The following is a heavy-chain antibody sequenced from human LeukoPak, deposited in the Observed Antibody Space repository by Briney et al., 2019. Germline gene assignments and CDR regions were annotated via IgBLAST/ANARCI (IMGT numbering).Heavy chain of an antibody. CDR1: GGSISSSNW. CDR3: ARALDRSTDYFDY. D-gene: IGHD2-2*01. CDR2: IHHSGST. Sequence: PSETLSLTCAVSGGSISSSNWWSWVRQPPGKGLEWIGEIHHSGSTNYNPSLKSRVTMSVDTSKNQFSLKLSSVTAADTAVYYCARALDRSTDYFDYWGQGTLVTVSS. J-gene: IGHJ4*02. V-gene: IGHV4-4*02.